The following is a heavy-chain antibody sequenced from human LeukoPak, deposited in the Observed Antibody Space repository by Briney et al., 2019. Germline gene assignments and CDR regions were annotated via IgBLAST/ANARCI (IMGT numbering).Heavy chain of an antibody. CDR2: IKEDGTET. J-gene: IGHJ4*02. V-gene: IGHV3-7*01. CDR1: GFMFSSNW. CDR3: ARDEDAL. Sequence: PGGSLRLSCAASGFMFSSNWMSWVRLAPGKGLEWVANIKEDGTETYYVDSVKGRFTISRDNAKNSLYLQMNSLRDEDTAVYYCARDEDALGGQGTLVTVSS.